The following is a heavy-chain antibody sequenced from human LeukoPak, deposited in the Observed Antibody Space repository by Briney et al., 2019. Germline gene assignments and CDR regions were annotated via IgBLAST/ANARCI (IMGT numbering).Heavy chain of an antibody. CDR1: GFTFSSYS. J-gene: IGHJ4*02. Sequence: QAGGSLRLSCAASGFTFSSYSMSWVRQAPGKGLEWVSAISGSGGSTYYADSVKGRFTISRDNSKNTLYLQMNSLRAEDTAVYYCAKGESSGWSAPIDYWGQGTLVTVSS. D-gene: IGHD6-19*01. CDR3: AKGESSGWSAPIDY. V-gene: IGHV3-23*01. CDR2: ISGSGGST.